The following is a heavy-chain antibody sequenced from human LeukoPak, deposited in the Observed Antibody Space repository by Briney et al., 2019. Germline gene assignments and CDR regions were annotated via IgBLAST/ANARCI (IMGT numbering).Heavy chain of an antibody. J-gene: IGHJ4*02. D-gene: IGHD3-10*02. CDR2: INPNSGGT. CDR1: GYTFTGYY. Sequence: ASVKVSCKASGYTFTGYYMHWVRQAPGQGLEWMGWINPNSGGTNYAQKFQGWVTMTRDTSISTAYVELSRLRSDDTAVYYCARERVRGDRYFYYFDYWAREPWSPSPQ. V-gene: IGHV1-2*04. CDR3: ARERVRGDRYFYYFDY.